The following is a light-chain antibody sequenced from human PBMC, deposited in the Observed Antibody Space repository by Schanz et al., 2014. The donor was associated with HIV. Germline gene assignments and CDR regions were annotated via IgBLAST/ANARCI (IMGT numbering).Light chain of an antibody. CDR2: AVN. J-gene: IGLJ2*01. CDR1: SSDIG. CDR3: ASYGGSNNLL. V-gene: IGLV2-8*01. Sequence: QSALTQPPSASGSPGQSVAISCIGASSDIGVSWYQQYPGNAPKLMIFAVNRRTSGVPDRFSGAKSGNTAFLLVSGLQDEDEADYYCASYGGSNNLLFGGGTKLTVL.